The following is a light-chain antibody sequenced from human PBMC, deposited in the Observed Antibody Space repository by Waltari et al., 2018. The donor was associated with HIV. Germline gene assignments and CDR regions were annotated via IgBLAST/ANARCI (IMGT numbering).Light chain of an antibody. CDR2: AAS. Sequence: EIVLTQSPATLSLSPGERATLSCRASQSVSSYLAWYQQKPGQAPRLLIYAASNRATGSPARFSGSGSGTDFTLTISSLEPEDFAVYYCHQRSIWPLTFGGGTKVEIK. CDR3: HQRSIWPLT. J-gene: IGKJ4*01. CDR1: QSVSSY. V-gene: IGKV3-11*01.